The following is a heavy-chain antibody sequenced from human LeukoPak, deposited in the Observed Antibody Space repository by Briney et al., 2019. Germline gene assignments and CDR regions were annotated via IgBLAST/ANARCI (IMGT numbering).Heavy chain of an antibody. Sequence: GGSLRLSCAASGFTFSHYWMTWVRQAPGKGLEWVANINQDGSVKYYVDSVKGRFTISRDNAKNSMYLQMNSLRDEDTGVYYCARDPGRPSYWGQGTLVTVSS. CDR1: GFTFSHYW. D-gene: IGHD3-10*01. J-gene: IGHJ4*02. V-gene: IGHV3-7*01. CDR2: INQDGSVK. CDR3: ARDPGRPSY.